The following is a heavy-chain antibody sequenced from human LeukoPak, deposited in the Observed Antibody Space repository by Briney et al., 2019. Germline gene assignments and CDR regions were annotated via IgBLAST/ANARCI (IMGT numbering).Heavy chain of an antibody. CDR3: PKGQRWLQLDWFDP. CDR2: ISGSGGST. D-gene: IGHD5-24*01. CDR1: GFTFSSYA. V-gene: IGHV3-23*01. J-gene: IGHJ5*02. Sequence: GGSPRLSCAASGFTFSSYAMSWVRQAPGKGLEWVSGISGSGGSTYYADSVKGRFTISRDNSKNTLYLQMNSLRAEDTAVYYCPKGQRWLQLDWFDPWGQGTLVTVSS.